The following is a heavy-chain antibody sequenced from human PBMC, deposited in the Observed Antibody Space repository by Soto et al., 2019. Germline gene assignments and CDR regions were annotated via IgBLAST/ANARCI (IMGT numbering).Heavy chain of an antibody. Sequence: GGSLRLSWAASGFTFDYYGMHWVRQVPGKGLEWVSGINWNSGSIGYGDSVKGRFAISRDNAKNSLHLQMNSLSAEDTAFYYCVKDESINWYSGHFRHWGQGTLVTVSS. CDR3: VKDESINWYSGHFRH. J-gene: IGHJ1*01. V-gene: IGHV3-9*01. D-gene: IGHD6-13*01. CDR2: INWNSGSI. CDR1: GFTFDYYG.